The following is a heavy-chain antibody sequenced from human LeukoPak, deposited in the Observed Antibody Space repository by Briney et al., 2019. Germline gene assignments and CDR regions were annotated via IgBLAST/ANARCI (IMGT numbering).Heavy chain of an antibody. V-gene: IGHV3-20*04. D-gene: IGHD3-22*01. CDR1: GFTFDDSA. CDR3: ARGHTMILLVNYFDY. J-gene: IGHJ4*02. CDR2: INWNGGST. Sequence: GGSLRLSCAASGFTFDDSAMSWVRQAPGKGLEWVSGINWNGGSTGYADSVKGRFTISRDNAKNSLYLQMNSLRAEDTALYYCARGHTMILLVNYFDYWGQGTLVSVSS.